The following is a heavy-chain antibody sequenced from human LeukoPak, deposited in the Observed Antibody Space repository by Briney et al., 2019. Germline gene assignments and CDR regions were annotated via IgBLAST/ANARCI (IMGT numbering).Heavy chain of an antibody. D-gene: IGHD6-13*01. CDR3: ARDACFSSSWPNWFDP. Sequence: SETLSLTCTVSGGSISSSSYYWGWIRQPPGKGLEWIGSIYYSGSTYYNPSLKSRVTISVDTSKNQFSLKLSSVTAADTAVYYCARDACFSSSWPNWFDPWGQGTLVTVSS. CDR1: GGSISSSSYY. V-gene: IGHV4-39*07. J-gene: IGHJ5*02. CDR2: IYYSGST.